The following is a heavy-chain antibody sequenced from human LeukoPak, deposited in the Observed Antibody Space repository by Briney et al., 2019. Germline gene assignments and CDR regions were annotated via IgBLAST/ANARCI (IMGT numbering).Heavy chain of an antibody. D-gene: IGHD3-22*01. CDR1: GGTFSSYA. CDR3: ARDTYYYDSSGYYFDY. CDR2: IIPIFGIA. J-gene: IGHJ4*02. V-gene: IGHV1-69*04. Sequence: ASVTVSCKASGGTFSSYAISWVRQAPGQGLEWMGRIIPIFGIANYAQKFQGRVTINADKSTSTAYMELSSLRSEDTAVYYCARDTYYYDSSGYYFDYWGQGTLVTVSS.